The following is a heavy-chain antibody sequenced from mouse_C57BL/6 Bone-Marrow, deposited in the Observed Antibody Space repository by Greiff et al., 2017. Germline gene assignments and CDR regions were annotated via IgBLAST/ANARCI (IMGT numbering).Heavy chain of an antibody. CDR3: ARYPLYYGSSYDAMDY. CDR1: GYTFTSYG. V-gene: IGHV1-81*01. J-gene: IGHJ4*01. CDR2: IYPRSGNT. D-gene: IGHD1-1*01. Sequence: QVQLQQSGAELARPGASVKLSCKASGYTFTSYGISWVKQRPGQGLEWIGEIYPRSGNTYYNEKFKGKATLTADKSSSTAYMELRSLTSEDSAVYFCARYPLYYGSSYDAMDYWGQGTSVTVSS.